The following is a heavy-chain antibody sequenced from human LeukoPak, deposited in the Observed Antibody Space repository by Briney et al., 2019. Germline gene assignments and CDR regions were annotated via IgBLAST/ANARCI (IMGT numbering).Heavy chain of an antibody. CDR3: ASLPIGEPIVGATTSFDY. D-gene: IGHD1-26*01. CDR2: ISYDGSNK. J-gene: IGHJ4*02. CDR1: GFTFSSYA. Sequence: GGSLRLSCAASGFTFSSYAMHWVRQAPGKGLEWVAVISYDGSNKYYADSVKGRFTISRDNSKNTLYLQMNSLRAEDTAVYYCASLPIGEPIVGATTSFDYWGQGTLVTVSS. V-gene: IGHV3-30-3*01.